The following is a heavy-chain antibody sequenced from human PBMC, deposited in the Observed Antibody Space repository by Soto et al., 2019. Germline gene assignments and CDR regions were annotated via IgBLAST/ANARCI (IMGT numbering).Heavy chain of an antibody. CDR2: IYYSGST. CDR3: ARDRLMATAGTARHYFGLDV. Sequence: SETLSLTCTVSGGSISSSSYYWGWIRQPPGKGLEWIGSIYYSGSTYYNPSLKSRVTISVDTSKNQFSLNLSSVTAADTAVYYCARDRLMATAGTARHYFGLDVWGRGTTFTVSS. D-gene: IGHD5-18*01. J-gene: IGHJ6*02. CDR1: GGSISSSSYY. V-gene: IGHV4-39*07.